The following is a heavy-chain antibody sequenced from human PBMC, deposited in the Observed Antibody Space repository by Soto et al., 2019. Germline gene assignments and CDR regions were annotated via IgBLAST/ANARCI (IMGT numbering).Heavy chain of an antibody. D-gene: IGHD5-18*01. CDR1: GGSFSGYY. V-gene: IGHV4-34*01. CDR2: INHSGST. J-gene: IGHJ3*01. CDR3: AREEDTAMAL. Sequence: PSETLSLTCAVYGGSFSGYYWSWIRQPPGKGLEWIGEINHSGSTNYNPSLKSRVTISVDTSKNQFSLKLSSVTAADTAVYYCAREEDTAMALWGQGTMVTVSS.